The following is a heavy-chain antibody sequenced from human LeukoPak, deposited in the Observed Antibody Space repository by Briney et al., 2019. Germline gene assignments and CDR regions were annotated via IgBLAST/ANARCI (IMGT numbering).Heavy chain of an antibody. D-gene: IGHD4-17*01. CDR3: ARAFYGDYGNRDY. V-gene: IGHV3-21*01. Sequence: GGSLRLSCAASGFTFSSYSMNWVRQAPGKGLEWVSSISSSSSYIYYADSVKGRFTISRDNAKNSLYLQMSSLRAEDTAVYYCARAFYGDYGNRDYWGQGTLVTVSS. CDR1: GFTFSSYS. CDR2: ISSSSSYI. J-gene: IGHJ4*02.